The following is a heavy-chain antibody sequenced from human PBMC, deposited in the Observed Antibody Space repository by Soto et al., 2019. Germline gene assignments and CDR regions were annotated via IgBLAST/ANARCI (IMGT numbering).Heavy chain of an antibody. CDR3: ARESKYYYDSSGYSAFDY. J-gene: IGHJ4*02. Sequence: SETLSLTCTVSGGSISSGGYYWSWIRQHPGKGLEWIGYIYYSGSTYYNPSLKSRVTISVDTSKNQFSLKLSSVTAADTAVYYCARESKYYYDSSGYSAFDYWGQGTLVTAPQ. CDR2: IYYSGST. D-gene: IGHD3-22*01. V-gene: IGHV4-31*03. CDR1: GGSISSGGYY.